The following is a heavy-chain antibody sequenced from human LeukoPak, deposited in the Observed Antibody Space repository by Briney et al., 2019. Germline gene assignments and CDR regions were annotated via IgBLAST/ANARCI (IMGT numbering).Heavy chain of an antibody. D-gene: IGHD3-3*01. CDR3: ARVVTIFGVVTKYYFDY. CDR2: IYYSGST. V-gene: IGHV4-31*03. J-gene: IGHJ4*02. Sequence: SETLSLTCTVSGGSISSSSYYWGWIRQHPGTGLEWIGYIYYSGSTYYNPSLKSRVTISVDTSKNQFSLKLSSVTAADTAVYYCARVVTIFGVVTKYYFDYWGQGTLVTVSS. CDR1: GGSISSSSYY.